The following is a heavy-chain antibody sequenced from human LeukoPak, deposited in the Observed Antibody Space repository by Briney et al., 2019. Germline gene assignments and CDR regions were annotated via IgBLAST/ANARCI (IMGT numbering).Heavy chain of an antibody. V-gene: IGHV3-7*01. CDR1: GFSFSNYW. D-gene: IGHD3-22*01. CDR2: IRGDESRK. CDR3: ARDANYHVSSDYYDAFDI. J-gene: IGHJ3*02. Sequence: GGSLRLSCAASGFSFSNYWMTWLRLAPGKGLEWVANIRGDESRKYYLDSVTGRFTISRDNAKNSLYLQMNSLRAEDTAVYYRARDANYHVSSDYYDAFDIWGQGTMVTVPS.